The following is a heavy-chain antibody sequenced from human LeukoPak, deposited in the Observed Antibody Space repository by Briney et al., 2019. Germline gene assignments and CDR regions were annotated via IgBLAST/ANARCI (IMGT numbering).Heavy chain of an antibody. Sequence: GGSLRLSCAASGFTFRSYAMSWVGQAPGKGLEWVSAISGSGGSTYYADSVKGRFTISRDNSKNTLYLQMNSLRAEDTAVYYCAKGGYSSGWYREVDPWGQGTLVTVSS. CDR3: AKGGYSSGWYREVDP. V-gene: IGHV3-23*01. CDR2: ISGSGGST. CDR1: GFTFRSYA. D-gene: IGHD6-19*01. J-gene: IGHJ5*02.